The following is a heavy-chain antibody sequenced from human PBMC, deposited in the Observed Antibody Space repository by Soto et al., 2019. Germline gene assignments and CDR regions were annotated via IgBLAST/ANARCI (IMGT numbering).Heavy chain of an antibody. CDR2: ISYDGSNK. V-gene: IGHV3-30*18. Sequence: GGSLRLSCAASGFTFSSYGMHWVRQAPGKGLEWVAVISYDGSNKYYADSVKGRFTISRDNSKNTLYLQMNSLRAEDTAVYYCAKGNPRLWFGELWDPGYWGQGTLVTVSS. D-gene: IGHD3-10*01. J-gene: IGHJ4*02. CDR3: AKGNPRLWFGELWDPGY. CDR1: GFTFSSYG.